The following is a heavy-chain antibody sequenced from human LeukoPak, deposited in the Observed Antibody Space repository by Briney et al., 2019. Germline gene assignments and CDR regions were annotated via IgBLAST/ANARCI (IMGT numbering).Heavy chain of an antibody. D-gene: IGHD3-3*01. CDR1: GFTFSSYA. V-gene: IGHV3-23*01. CDR3: AKVVYYDFWSGYYSLAIDYYYGMDV. Sequence: PGGSLRLSCAASGFTFSSYAMSWVRQAPGKGLEWVSAISGSGGSTYYADSVKGRFTISRDNSKNTLYLQMNSLRAEDTAVYYCAKVVYYDFWSGYYSLAIDYYYGMDVWGQGTTVTVSS. J-gene: IGHJ6*02. CDR2: ISGSGGST.